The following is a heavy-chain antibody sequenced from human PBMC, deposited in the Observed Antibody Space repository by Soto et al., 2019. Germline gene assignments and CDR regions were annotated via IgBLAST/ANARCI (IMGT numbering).Heavy chain of an antibody. J-gene: IGHJ4*02. CDR1: GFPFSDHA. CDR3: ARGRIAAAGPFDY. CDR2: ITGRGDST. V-gene: IGHV3-23*01. Sequence: PGGSLRLSCAASGFPFSDHAMHWVRQTPGKGLEWVSAITGRGDSTYYADSVKGRFTISRDNSKNTLYLQMNSLRAEDTAVYYCARGRIAAAGPFDYWGQGTLVTVSS. D-gene: IGHD6-13*01.